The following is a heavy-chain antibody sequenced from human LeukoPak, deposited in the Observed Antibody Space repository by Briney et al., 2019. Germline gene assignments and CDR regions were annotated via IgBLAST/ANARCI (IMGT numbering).Heavy chain of an antibody. V-gene: IGHV1-8*01. Sequence: ASVKVSCKASGYTFTSSDINWVRQATGQGLEWMAWINPKSGRTGYAKKFQDRVSMTMNTSISTAYMEVSSLRFDDTAVYYCARGRSGLAAAGTYDYWGQGTLITVSS. CDR2: INPKSGRT. CDR1: GYTFTSSD. J-gene: IGHJ4*02. CDR3: ARGRSGLAAAGTYDY. D-gene: IGHD6-13*01.